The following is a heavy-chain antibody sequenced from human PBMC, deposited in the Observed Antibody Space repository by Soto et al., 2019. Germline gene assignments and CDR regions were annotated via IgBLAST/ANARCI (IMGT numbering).Heavy chain of an antibody. J-gene: IGHJ5*02. CDR1: GGSISSGGYY. CDR2: IYYSGST. Sequence: QVQLQESGPGLVKPSQTLSLTCTVSGGSISSGGYYWSWIRQHPGKGLEWIGYIYYSGSTYYNPSPKSRVAIAVDTSKNRFSLRLRSVSAADTAVYYCARAVVVVVAATPVFGLGWFDPWGQGTLVTVSS. V-gene: IGHV4-31*03. D-gene: IGHD2-15*01. CDR3: ARAVVVVVAATPVFGLGWFDP.